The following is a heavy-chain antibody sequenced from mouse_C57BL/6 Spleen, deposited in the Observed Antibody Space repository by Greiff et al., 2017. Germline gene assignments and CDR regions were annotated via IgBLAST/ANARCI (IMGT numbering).Heavy chain of an antibody. J-gene: IGHJ2*01. V-gene: IGHV1-26*01. D-gene: IGHD1-1*01. Sequence: VQLQQSGPELVKPGASVKISCKASGYTFTDYYMNWVKQSHGKSLEWIGDINPNNGGTSYNQKFKGKATLTVDKSSSTAYMELRSLTSEDSAVYYCAREGIYYASSSYFDYWGQGTTLTVSS. CDR1: GYTFTDYY. CDR3: AREGIYYASSSYFDY. CDR2: INPNNGGT.